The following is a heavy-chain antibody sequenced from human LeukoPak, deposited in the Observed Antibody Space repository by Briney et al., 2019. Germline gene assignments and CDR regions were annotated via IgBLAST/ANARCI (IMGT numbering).Heavy chain of an antibody. J-gene: IGHJ5*02. CDR2: IYYSGST. V-gene: IGHV4-59*12. D-gene: IGHD2-2*01. Sequence: SETLSLTCTVSGGSISSYYWSWIRQPPGKGLEWIGYIYYSGSTNYNSSLKSRVTISVDTSKNQFSLKLSSVTAADTAVYYCARDRTCSSTSCSFNWFDPWGQGTLVTVSS. CDR3: ARDRTCSSTSCSFNWFDP. CDR1: GGSISSYY.